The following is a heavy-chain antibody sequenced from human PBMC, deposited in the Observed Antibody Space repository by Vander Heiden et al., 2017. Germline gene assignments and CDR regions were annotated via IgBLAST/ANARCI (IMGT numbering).Heavy chain of an antibody. CDR3: ARGRGNGGVGEPRFDP. D-gene: IGHD3-10*01. J-gene: IGHJ5*02. V-gene: IGHV1-8*01. Sequence: QVQLVQSGAEVKKPGASVKVSCKASGYTFTSYDLNWVRQATGQGLEGRGWMNTNSGNTGYAQKCQGRVTMTRNTSISTADMERSRMRSEETAVYYCARGRGNGGVGEPRFDPWGQGTLVTVYS. CDR1: GYTFTSYD. CDR2: MNTNSGNT.